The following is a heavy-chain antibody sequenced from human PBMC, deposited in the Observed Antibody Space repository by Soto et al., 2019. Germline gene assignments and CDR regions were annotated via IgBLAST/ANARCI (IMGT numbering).Heavy chain of an antibody. V-gene: IGHV4-39*01. CDR2: VDYSGTA. J-gene: IGHJ4*02. D-gene: IGHD1-20*01. CDR3: ARITGRHLDY. Sequence: PLETLSLTCTVSSGSISVTDVFWGWVRQPPGKGLEWIGNVDYSGTAYFSPSLATRVTFHVDTSKNQFSLTLYSVTAADTAVYYCARITGRHLDYWGQGILVTVS. CDR1: SGSISVTDVF.